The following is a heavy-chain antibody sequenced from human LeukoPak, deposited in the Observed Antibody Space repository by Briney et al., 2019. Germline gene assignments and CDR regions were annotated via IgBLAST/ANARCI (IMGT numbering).Heavy chain of an antibody. D-gene: IGHD4-23*01. V-gene: IGHV5-51*01. CDR1: GYSFSSHW. CDR3: ARQASYGGNPYDL. Sequence: GESLKISCQGSGYSFSSHWIGWVRQKPGKGLEWMGIIYPADSGTTYSPSFQGLVTISADKSISTAYLQWDSLEASDTAIYYCARQASYGGNPYDLWGQGTLVTVSS. CDR2: IYPADSGT. J-gene: IGHJ5*02.